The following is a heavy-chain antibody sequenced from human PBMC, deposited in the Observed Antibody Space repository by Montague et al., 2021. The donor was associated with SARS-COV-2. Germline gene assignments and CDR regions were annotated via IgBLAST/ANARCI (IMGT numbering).Heavy chain of an antibody. D-gene: IGHD3-3*01. CDR1: GGSISSSSYY. V-gene: IGHV4-39*01. J-gene: IGHJ4*02. CDR3: ARKASRGITSFGVVTASYYFDY. Sequence: SETLSLTCTVSGGSISSSSYYWGWIRQPPGKGLEWIGSIYYSGSTYYNPSLKSRVTISADTSKNQFSLKLSSVTAADTAVYYCARKASRGITSFGVVTASYYFDYWGQGTLVTVSS. CDR2: IYYSGST.